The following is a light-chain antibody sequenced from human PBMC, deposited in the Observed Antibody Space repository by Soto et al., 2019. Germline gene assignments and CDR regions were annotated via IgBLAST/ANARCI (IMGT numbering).Light chain of an antibody. V-gene: IGKV1-33*01. J-gene: IGKJ4*02. Sequence: DIQMTQSPSSLSASVGDRVTITCQASQDISNYLNWYQQKPGKAPKLLIYDASNLETGVPSRFSGSGAGTDSTFTSSSPQPEDSTTYQGQQDDKLSLTGGGGTEVEIK. CDR3: QQDDKLSLT. CDR2: DAS. CDR1: QDISNY.